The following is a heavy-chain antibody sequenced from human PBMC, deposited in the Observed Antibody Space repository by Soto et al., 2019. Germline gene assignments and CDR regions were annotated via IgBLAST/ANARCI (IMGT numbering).Heavy chain of an antibody. CDR1: GFTFSSYG. Sequence: PGGSLRLSCAASGFTFSSYGMHWVRQAPGKGLKWVAVISYDGSNKYYADSVKGRFTISRDNSKNTLYLQMNSLRAEDTAVYYCAKVPGGYCSGGSCYLYGMDVWGQGTTVTVSS. D-gene: IGHD2-15*01. CDR2: ISYDGSNK. V-gene: IGHV3-30*18. J-gene: IGHJ6*02. CDR3: AKVPGGYCSGGSCYLYGMDV.